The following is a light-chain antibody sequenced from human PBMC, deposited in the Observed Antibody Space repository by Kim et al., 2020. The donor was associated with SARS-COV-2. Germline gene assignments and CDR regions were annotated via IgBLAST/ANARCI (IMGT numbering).Light chain of an antibody. CDR2: GAS. Sequence: DIQMTQSPSSLSASVGDRVTITCRASQDIGNDLGWYQQSPGRAPKRLIYGASNLQSGVPSRFSGSGSETEFTLTINSLQPEDFATYCCLQHRTYPFTVGQGTRLEIK. CDR1: QDIGND. CDR3: LQHRTYPFT. J-gene: IGKJ5*01. V-gene: IGKV1-17*01.